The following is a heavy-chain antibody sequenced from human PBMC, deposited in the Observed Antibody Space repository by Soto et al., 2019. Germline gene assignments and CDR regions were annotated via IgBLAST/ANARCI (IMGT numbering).Heavy chain of an antibody. V-gene: IGHV4-39*01. CDR3: ASLWFGELLPNY. CDR2: IYYSGST. CDR1: GGSLSSSSYY. D-gene: IGHD3-10*01. Sequence: PSETLFLTCTVSGGSLSSSSYYWGWIRQPPGKGLEWIGSIYYSGSTYYNPSLKSRVTISVDTSKNQFSLKLSSVTAADTAVYYCASLWFGELLPNYWGQGTLVTVAS. J-gene: IGHJ4*02.